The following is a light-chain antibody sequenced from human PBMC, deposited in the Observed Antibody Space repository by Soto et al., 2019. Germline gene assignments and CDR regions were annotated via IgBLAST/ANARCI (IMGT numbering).Light chain of an antibody. CDR1: QSLVHSDGNTF. V-gene: IGKV2-30*02. J-gene: IGKJ2*01. Sequence: DVVMTQSPLSLPVTLGQPASISCRSSQSLVHSDGNTFLNWFQQRPGQSPRRLIYKVSNRDSEIPDTFSGSGSGTDFTQKISRVEAEDVGVYYCMQGTHWPPYTFGQGTNLEIK. CDR2: KVS. CDR3: MQGTHWPPYT.